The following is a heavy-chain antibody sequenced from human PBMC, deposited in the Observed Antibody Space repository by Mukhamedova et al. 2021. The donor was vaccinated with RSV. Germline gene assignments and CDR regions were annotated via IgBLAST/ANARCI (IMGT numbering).Heavy chain of an antibody. D-gene: IGHD4-17*01. CDR2: LSLRGSIT. CDR3: AKDLYGDYRDDY. Sequence: GLSFVSPLSLRGSITYSADSVKGRFTISRDTSKNPLYLQMNSLSAEAMAVYFCAKDLYGDYRDDYWGQGTLVTVSS. J-gene: IGHJ4*02. V-gene: IGHV3-23*01.